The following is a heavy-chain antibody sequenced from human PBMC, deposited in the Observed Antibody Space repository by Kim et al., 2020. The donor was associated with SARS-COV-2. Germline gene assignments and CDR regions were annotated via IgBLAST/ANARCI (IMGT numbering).Heavy chain of an antibody. Sequence: SETLSLTCAVYGGSFSGYYWSWIRQPPGKGLEWIGEINHSGSTNYNPSLKSRVTISVDTSKNQFSLKLSSVTAADTAVYYCARGGTYYYGSGSYYRPLRYWGQGTLVTVSS. CDR1: GGSFSGYY. CDR3: ARGGTYYYGSGSYYRPLRY. V-gene: IGHV4-34*01. J-gene: IGHJ4*02. D-gene: IGHD3-10*01. CDR2: INHSGST.